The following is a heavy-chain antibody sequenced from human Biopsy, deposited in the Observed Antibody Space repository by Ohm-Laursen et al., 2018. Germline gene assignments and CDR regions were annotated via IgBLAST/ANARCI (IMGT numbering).Heavy chain of an antibody. V-gene: IGHV3-72*01. CDR1: GFSFSDNY. J-gene: IGHJ5*01. CDR2: IRDKANSYTT. D-gene: IGHD2-15*01. Sequence: SLRLSCAASGFSFSDNYMDWVRQAPGKGLEWVGRIRDKANSYTTDYAASVKGRFTISRDDSKNSLYLQMNSLKTEDTALYYCARGGRYCRGGWCLSWFDSRGQGTLVTVSS. CDR3: ARGGRYCRGGWCLSWFDS.